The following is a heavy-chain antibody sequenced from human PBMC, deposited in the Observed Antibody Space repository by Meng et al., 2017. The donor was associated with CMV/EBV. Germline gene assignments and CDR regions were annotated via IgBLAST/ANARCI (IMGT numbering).Heavy chain of an antibody. Sequence: GSLRLSCAVYGGSFSGYYWSWIRQPPGKGLEWIGGINHSGSTNYNPSLKSRVTISVDTSKNQFSLKLSSVTAADTAVYYCARGTPGIAAAGTFDYWGQGTLVTVSS. J-gene: IGHJ4*02. V-gene: IGHV4-34*01. CDR3: ARGTPGIAAAGTFDY. CDR2: INHSGST. D-gene: IGHD6-13*01. CDR1: GGSFSGYY.